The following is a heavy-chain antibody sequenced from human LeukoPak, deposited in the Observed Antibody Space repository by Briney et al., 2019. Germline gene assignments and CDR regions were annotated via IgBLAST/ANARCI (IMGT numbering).Heavy chain of an antibody. J-gene: IGHJ3*02. V-gene: IGHV3-48*01. CDR3: ASGSSSSDVPFDI. CDR1: GFPFIEYS. Sequence: QSGGSLRLSCTASGFPFIEYSMNWVRQAPGKGLEWISYIGIDSGNTKYADSVRGRFTISADKAKNSLYLQMNSLRVEDTAVYYCASGSSSSDVPFDIWGQGTMVTVSS. CDR2: IGIDSGNT. D-gene: IGHD6-6*01.